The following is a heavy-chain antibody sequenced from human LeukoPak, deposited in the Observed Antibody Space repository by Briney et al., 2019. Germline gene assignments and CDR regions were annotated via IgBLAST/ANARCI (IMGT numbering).Heavy chain of an antibody. D-gene: IGHD6-13*01. CDR1: GGSFSGYY. V-gene: IGHV4-34*01. J-gene: IGHJ4*02. CDR2: INHSGST. CDR3: ARGSIAAAGPRVYFDY. Sequence: KPSETLSLTCAVYGGSFSGYYWSWISQPPGKGLEWIGEINHSGSTNYNPSLKSRVTISVDTSKNQFSLKLSSVTAADTAVYYCARGSIAAAGPRVYFDYWGQGTLVTVSS.